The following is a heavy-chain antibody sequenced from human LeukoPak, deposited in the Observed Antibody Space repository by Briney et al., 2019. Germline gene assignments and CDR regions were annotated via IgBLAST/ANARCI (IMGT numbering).Heavy chain of an antibody. V-gene: IGHV3-30-3*01. CDR3: AREMRDRFNYYDSSGYLDY. D-gene: IGHD3-22*01. CDR2: ISYDGSNK. J-gene: IGHJ4*02. Sequence: GRSLRLSCAASGFTFSSYAMHWVRQAPGKGLEWVAVISYDGSNKYYADSVKGRFTISRDNSKNTLYLQMNSLRAEDTAVYYCAREMRDRFNYYDSSGYLDYWGQGTLVTVSS. CDR1: GFTFSSYA.